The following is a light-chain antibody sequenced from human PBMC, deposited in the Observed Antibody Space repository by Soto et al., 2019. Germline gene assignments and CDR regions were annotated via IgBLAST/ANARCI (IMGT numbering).Light chain of an antibody. CDR1: QSVSSSY. V-gene: IGKV3-20*01. Sequence: EIVLTQSPGTLSLSPGERATLSCRASQSVSSSYLAWYQQKPGQAPRLLIYGASNRATGIPDRISGSGSGTDFTLTISRLEPEDFAVYYCQQDGSSPWTFGQGTKVEIK. J-gene: IGKJ1*01. CDR3: QQDGSSPWT. CDR2: GAS.